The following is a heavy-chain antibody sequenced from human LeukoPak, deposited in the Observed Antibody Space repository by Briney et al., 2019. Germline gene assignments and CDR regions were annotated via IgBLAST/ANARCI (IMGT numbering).Heavy chain of an antibody. J-gene: IGHJ4*02. V-gene: IGHV3-23*01. CDR2: IGISGGST. D-gene: IGHD3-10*01. CDR1: GFTFSSYC. Sequence: GGSLRLSCAASGFTFSSYCMSWVRQAPGKGLGWVSGIGISGGSTYYADSVKGRFTISRDNTKNTLYLQMNSLRAEDTAFYYCAKDHGSGSYYILPDYWGQGTLVTVSS. CDR3: AKDHGSGSYYILPDY.